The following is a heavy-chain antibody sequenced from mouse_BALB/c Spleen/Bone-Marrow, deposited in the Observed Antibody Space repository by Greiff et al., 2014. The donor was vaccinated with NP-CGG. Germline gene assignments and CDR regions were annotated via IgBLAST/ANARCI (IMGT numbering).Heavy chain of an antibody. CDR3: ARGGISVDY. V-gene: IGHV1-80*01. J-gene: IGHJ2*01. CDR1: GYAFSVYW. Sequence: QVQLKESGAELVRPGSSVKTSCKASGYAFSVYWMNWVKQRPGQGLEWIGQIYPGDGDTNYNGKFKGRATLTADKSSNTAYMQLSSLTSEDSAVYFCARGGISVDYWGQGTTLTVSS. CDR2: IYPGDGDT.